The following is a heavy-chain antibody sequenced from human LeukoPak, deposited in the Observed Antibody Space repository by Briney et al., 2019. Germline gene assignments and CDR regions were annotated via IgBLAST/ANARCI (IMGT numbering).Heavy chain of an antibody. CDR1: GFTFDDYA. J-gene: IGHJ4*02. V-gene: IGHV3-9*01. D-gene: IGHD5-18*01. CDR2: ISWDSGSI. CDR3: AKGVDTAMVTAFDY. Sequence: PGGSLRLSCAASGFTFDDYAMRWVRQAPGKGLEWVSGISWDSGSIGYADSVKGRFTISRDNAKNSLYLQMNSLRAEDTALYYCAKGVDTAMVTAFDYWGQGTLVTVSS.